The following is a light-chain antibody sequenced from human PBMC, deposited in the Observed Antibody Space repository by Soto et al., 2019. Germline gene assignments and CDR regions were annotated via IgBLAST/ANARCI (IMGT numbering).Light chain of an antibody. V-gene: IGKV4-1*01. CDR2: WAS. J-gene: IGKJ3*01. Sequence: DIVMTQSPDSLAVSLGERATINCKSSQSVLYTSNNKNHLAWYQQKPGQPPKLLIYWASTRESGVPDRFSGSGSGTEFTLTISSLQAEDVAVYYCHQFYSIPITFGPGTKVDIK. CDR3: HQFYSIPIT. CDR1: QSVLYTSNNKNH.